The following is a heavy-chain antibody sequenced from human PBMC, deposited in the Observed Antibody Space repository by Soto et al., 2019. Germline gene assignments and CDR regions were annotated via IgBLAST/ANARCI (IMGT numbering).Heavy chain of an antibody. D-gene: IGHD1-1*01. CDR2: IYATGTT. CDR1: GASISGYY. CDR3: VRDGTKTLRDWFDP. V-gene: IGHV4-4*07. Sequence: QVHLQESGPGLVKPSETLSLTCTVSGASISGYYWSWRRKSAGKGLEWIGRIYATGTTDYNPSLKIRVMMSVDTSKKQFSLKLTSVTAADTAVYYCVRDGTKTLRDWFDPWGQGISVTVSS. J-gene: IGHJ5*02.